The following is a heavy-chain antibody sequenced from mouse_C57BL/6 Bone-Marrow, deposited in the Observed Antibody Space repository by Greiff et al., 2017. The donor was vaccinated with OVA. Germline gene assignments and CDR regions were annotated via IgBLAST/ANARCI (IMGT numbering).Heavy chain of an antibody. CDR3: ARDDYDDGTWFAY. J-gene: IGHJ3*01. CDR1: GYTFTSYW. CDR2: IDPSDSYT. D-gene: IGHD2-4*01. Sequence: QVQLQQPGAELVMPGASVKLSCKASGYTFTSYWMHWVKQRPGQGLEWIGEIDPSDSYTNYNQKFKGKSTLTVDKSSSTAYMQLRSLTSEDAAVYYCARDDYDDGTWFAYWGQGTLVTVSA. V-gene: IGHV1-69*01.